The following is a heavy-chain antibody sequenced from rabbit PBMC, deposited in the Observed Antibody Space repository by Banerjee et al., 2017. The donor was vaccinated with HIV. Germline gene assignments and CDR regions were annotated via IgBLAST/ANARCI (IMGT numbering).Heavy chain of an antibody. V-gene: IGHV1S40*01. CDR3: ARTNGGSSAGFGYADL. CDR2: IYAGSSGST. D-gene: IGHD8-1*01. Sequence: QQLVESGGGLVKPGASLTLTCKASGFSFSSSYYMCWVRQAPGKGLEWIACIYAGSSGSTYYASWAKGRFTISKTSSTTVTLQMTSLTAADTATYFCARTNGGSSAGFGYADLWGQGTLVTVS. J-gene: IGHJ3*01. CDR1: GFSFSSSYY.